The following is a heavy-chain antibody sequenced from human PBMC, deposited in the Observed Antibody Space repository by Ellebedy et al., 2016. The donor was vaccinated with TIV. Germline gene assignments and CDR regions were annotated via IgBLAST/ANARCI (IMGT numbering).Heavy chain of an antibody. CDR2: IGTLGDT. CDR3: ARDCSSTSCYGRERNSFDI. CDR1: GFSISTYD. V-gene: IGHV3-13*01. J-gene: IGHJ3*02. D-gene: IGHD2-2*01. Sequence: GESLKISXAASGFSISTYDMHWVRQVTGQGLEWVSLIGTLGDTYYPDSVKGRFTTSRENAKNSLYLQMNSLRAGDTAVYYCARDCSSTSCYGRERNSFDIWGQGTMVTVSS.